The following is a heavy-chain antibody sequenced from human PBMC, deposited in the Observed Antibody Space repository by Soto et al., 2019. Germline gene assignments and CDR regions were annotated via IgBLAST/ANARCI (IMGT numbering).Heavy chain of an antibody. CDR2: ISAYNGNT. J-gene: IGHJ5*02. V-gene: IGHV1-18*01. CDR1: GYTFTSYG. D-gene: IGHD6-13*01. Sequence: ASVKVSCKASGYTFTSYGISWVRQAPGQGLEWMGWISAYNGNTNYAQKLQGRVTMTTDTSTSTAYMELRSLRSDDTAVYYCSIVSRTLKTAAGRERNWFDPWGQGTLVTVSS. CDR3: SIVSRTLKTAAGRERNWFDP.